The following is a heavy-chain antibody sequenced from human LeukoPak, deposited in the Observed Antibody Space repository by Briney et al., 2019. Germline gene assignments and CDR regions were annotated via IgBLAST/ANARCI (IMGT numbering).Heavy chain of an antibody. V-gene: IGHV1-69*05. J-gene: IGHJ3*02. CDR3: ARMTAAPEGDAFDI. CDR2: IIPIFGTA. Sequence: SVKVSCKASGGTFSSYAISWVRQAPGQGLEWMGGIIPIFGTANYAQKLQGRVTMTTDTSTSTAYMELRSLRSDDTAVYYCARMTAAPEGDAFDIWGQGTMVTVSS. D-gene: IGHD2-2*01. CDR1: GGTFSSYA.